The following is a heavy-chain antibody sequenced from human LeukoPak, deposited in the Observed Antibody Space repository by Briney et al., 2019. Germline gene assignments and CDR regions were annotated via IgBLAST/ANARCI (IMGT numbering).Heavy chain of an antibody. V-gene: IGHV3-30*04. Sequence: GGSLRLSCAASGFTFSSYAMHWVRQAPGKGLEWVAVISYDGSNKYYADSVKGRFTISRDNSKNTLYLQMNSLRAEDTAVYYCARVNSSGWQIDYWGQGTLVTVSS. CDR3: ARVNSSGWQIDY. D-gene: IGHD6-19*01. J-gene: IGHJ4*02. CDR1: GFTFSSYA. CDR2: ISYDGSNK.